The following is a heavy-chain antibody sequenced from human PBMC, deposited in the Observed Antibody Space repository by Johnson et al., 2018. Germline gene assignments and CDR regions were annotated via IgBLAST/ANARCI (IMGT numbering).Heavy chain of an antibody. CDR1: GFTFSSYA. V-gene: IGHV3-30-3*01. Sequence: QVQLVQSGGGVVQSGRSLRLSCAASGFTFSSYAMHWVRQAPGKGLEWVAVISYDGSNKYYADSVKGRFTISRDNSKNTRYLQMNSLRAEDTAVYYCARGGRDSSGYKNWGQGTLVTVSS. CDR3: ARGGRDSSGYKN. CDR2: ISYDGSNK. J-gene: IGHJ4*02. D-gene: IGHD3-22*01.